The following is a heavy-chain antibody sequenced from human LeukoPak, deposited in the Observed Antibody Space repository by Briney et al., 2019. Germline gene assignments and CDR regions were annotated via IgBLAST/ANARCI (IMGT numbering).Heavy chain of an antibody. CDR1: GNTFSSNI. V-gene: IGHV1-3*01. D-gene: IGHD1-14*01. Sequence: ASVKVSCKTSGNTFSSNIINWVRQAPGQRLDWMGWINAGNGKTKYSEKFQGRVTITRDTSASTVYMEMSSLRSEDTAVYYCARERPTTTAFHVWGQGTMVTVS. CDR3: ARERPTTTAFHV. J-gene: IGHJ3*01. CDR2: INAGNGKT.